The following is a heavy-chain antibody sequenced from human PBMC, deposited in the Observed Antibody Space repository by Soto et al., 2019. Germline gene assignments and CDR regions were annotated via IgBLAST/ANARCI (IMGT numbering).Heavy chain of an antibody. J-gene: IGHJ4*02. CDR1: GGTLSSYA. CDR3: ARSNSIAARGALDY. D-gene: IGHD6-6*01. Sequence: SVKVSCKDSGGTLSSYAISWVRQAPGQGLEWMGGIIPIFGTANYAQKFQGRVTITADESTSTAYMELSSLRSEDTAVYYCARSNSIAARGALDYWGQGTLVTVSS. CDR2: IIPIFGTA. V-gene: IGHV1-69*13.